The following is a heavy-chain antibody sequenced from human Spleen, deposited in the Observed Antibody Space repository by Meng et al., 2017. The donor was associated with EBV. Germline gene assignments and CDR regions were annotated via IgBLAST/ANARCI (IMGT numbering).Heavy chain of an antibody. CDR1: GGSISSSNW. Sequence: QVQLQESGPGRVKPPGTLSLTCSISGGSISSSNWWSWVRQPPGKGLEWIGEIYHSGSTSYNPSLESRVTISVDKSKNQVFLKLSSVTVADTAVYYCAQRERWGLDPWGQGTLVTVAS. CDR3: AQRERWGLDP. D-gene: IGHD3-16*01. CDR2: IYHSGST. J-gene: IGHJ5*02. V-gene: IGHV4-4*03.